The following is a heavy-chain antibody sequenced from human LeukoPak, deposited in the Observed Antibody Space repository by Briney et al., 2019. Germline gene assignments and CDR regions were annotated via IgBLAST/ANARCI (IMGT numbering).Heavy chain of an antibody. Sequence: PGRSLRLSCAASGFIFSSYNMFWVRQAPGKGLEWVAVTWYDGSNNYYAESVKGRFIISRDTSKNTLYLQMNSLRAEDTAMYYCAMAPNWNPYCVHVWGKGTTVTVSS. J-gene: IGHJ6*03. CDR1: GFIFSSYN. CDR2: TWYDGSNN. D-gene: IGHD1-20*01. V-gene: IGHV3-33*01. CDR3: AMAPNWNPYCVHV.